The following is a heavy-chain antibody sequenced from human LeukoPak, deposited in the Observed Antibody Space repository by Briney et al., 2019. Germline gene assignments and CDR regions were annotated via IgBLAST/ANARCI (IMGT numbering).Heavy chain of an antibody. D-gene: IGHD3-22*01. CDR3: ARGNSLRARGYSSGYYYDY. V-gene: IGHV4-34*01. CDR2: INHSGST. Sequence: SETLSLTCAVYGGSFSGYYWSWIRQPPGKGLEWIGEINHSGSTNYNPSLKSRVTISVDTSKNQFSLKLSSVTAADTAVYYCARGNSLRARGYSSGYYYDYWGQGTLVTVSS. J-gene: IGHJ4*02. CDR1: GGSFSGYY.